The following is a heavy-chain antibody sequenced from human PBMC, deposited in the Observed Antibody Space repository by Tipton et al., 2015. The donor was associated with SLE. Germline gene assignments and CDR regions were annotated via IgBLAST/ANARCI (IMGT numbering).Heavy chain of an antibody. V-gene: IGHV3-30*04. CDR1: GFTFSSYA. D-gene: IGHD5-12*01. Sequence: SLRLSCAASGFTFSSYAMHWVRQAPGKGLEWVAVISYDGSIKYYADSAKGRFTISRDNSKNTLYLQMNSLGPGDTAVYYCANSVAFGGQGTLVTASS. CDR2: ISYDGSIK. J-gene: IGHJ4*02. CDR3: ANSVAF.